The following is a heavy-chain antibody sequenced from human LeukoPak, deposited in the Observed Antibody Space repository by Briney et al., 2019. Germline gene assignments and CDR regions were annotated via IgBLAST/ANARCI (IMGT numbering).Heavy chain of an antibody. CDR1: GFTFSSYA. V-gene: IGHV3-23*01. D-gene: IGHD6-13*01. J-gene: IGHJ3*02. Sequence: QCGGALRLSCAASGFTFSSYAMSWVRQAPGKGLEWVSAISGSGGSTYYADSVKGRFTISRDNSKNTLYLQMNSLRAEDTAVYYCAKDVQIARVMGAFDIWGQGTMVTVSS. CDR2: ISGSGGST. CDR3: AKDVQIARVMGAFDI.